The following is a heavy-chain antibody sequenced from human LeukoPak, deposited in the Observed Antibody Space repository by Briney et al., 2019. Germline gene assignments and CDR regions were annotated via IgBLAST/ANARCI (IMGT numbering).Heavy chain of an antibody. V-gene: IGHV3-7*04. CDR1: GFPFSSYW. CDR3: TRVGYIDEGIDY. J-gene: IGHJ4*02. D-gene: IGHD5-24*01. Sequence: GSLRLSCVASGFPFSSYWMTWVRQAPGKRLEWVANIKQDGSKKSYVDSVKGRFTISRDNAKNSLYLQMNSLRAEDTAIYYCTRVGYIDEGIDYWGQGTLVTVSS. CDR2: IKQDGSKK.